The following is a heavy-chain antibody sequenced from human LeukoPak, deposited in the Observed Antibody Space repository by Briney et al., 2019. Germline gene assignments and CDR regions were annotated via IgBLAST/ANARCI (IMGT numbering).Heavy chain of an antibody. CDR1: GYTFTSYD. CDR3: ARGTIYDISTGWGDWYMDV. V-gene: IGHV1-8*01. CDR2: MNPNSGNT. Sequence: ASVKVSCKASGYTFTSYDINWVRQATGQGLEWMGWMNPNSGNTGYAQKFQGRVTMTRNTSISTAYMELSSLRSEDTAVYYCARGTIYDISTGWGDWYMDVRGKGTTVTVSS. J-gene: IGHJ6*03. D-gene: IGHD3-9*01.